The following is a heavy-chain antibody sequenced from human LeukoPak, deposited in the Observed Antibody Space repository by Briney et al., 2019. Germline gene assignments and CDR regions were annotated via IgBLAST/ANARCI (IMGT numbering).Heavy chain of an antibody. J-gene: IGHJ5*02. V-gene: IGHV3-33*06. CDR1: GFTFSSYG. CDR3: ANSPWHWFDP. CDR2: IWYDGSNK. Sequence: PGGSLRLSCAASGFTFSSYGMHWVRQAPGKGLEWVAVIWYDGSNKYYADSVKGRFTISRDNSKNTLYLQMYSLRAEDTAVYYCANSPWHWFDPWGQETLVTVSS.